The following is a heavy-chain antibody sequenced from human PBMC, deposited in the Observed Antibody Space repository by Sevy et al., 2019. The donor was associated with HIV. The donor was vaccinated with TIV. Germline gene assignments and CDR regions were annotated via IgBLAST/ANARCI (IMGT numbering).Heavy chain of an antibody. CDR3: ERDFYGGNRDDAFDI. CDR2: ITSSGSTM. J-gene: IGHJ3*02. Sequence: GESLKISCAASGFTFSSHEMNWVRQAPGKGLEWVSYITSSGSTMYDADSVKGRFTISRDNAKNSLYLQMNSLRAEDTAIYYCERDFYGGNRDDAFDIWGQGTMVTVSS. CDR1: GFTFSSHE. D-gene: IGHD4-17*01. V-gene: IGHV3-48*03.